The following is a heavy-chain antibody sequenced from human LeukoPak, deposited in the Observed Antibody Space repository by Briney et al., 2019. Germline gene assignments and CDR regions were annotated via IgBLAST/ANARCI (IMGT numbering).Heavy chain of an antibody. D-gene: IGHD2-15*01. J-gene: IGHJ3*02. CDR1: GFKFSDHY. Sequence: KTGGSLRLSCAASGFKFSDHYIDWVRQAPGKGLEWVGRIKSKTDGGTTDYAAPVKGRFTISRDDSKNTLYLQMSSLKIEDTAVYYCTTEEIVVVVAANLGAFDIWGQGTMVTVSS. CDR3: TTEEIVVVVAANLGAFDI. CDR2: IKSKTDGGTT. V-gene: IGHV3-15*01.